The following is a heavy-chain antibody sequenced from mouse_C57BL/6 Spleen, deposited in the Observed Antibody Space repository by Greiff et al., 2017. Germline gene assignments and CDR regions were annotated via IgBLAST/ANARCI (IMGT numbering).Heavy chain of an antibody. CDR1: GYAFTHYL. J-gene: IGHJ1*03. CDR2: INPGSGGT. Sequence: LQQSGAELVRPGTSVKVSCKASGYAFTHYLIEWVTQRPGQGLEWIGVINPGSGGTNYNEKFKGKATLTADKASSTAYMQLSSLTSEDSAGYFWARRGTGYFDGWGTGTTGTVAS. CDR3: ARRGTGYFDG. D-gene: IGHD3-3*01. V-gene: IGHV1-54*01.